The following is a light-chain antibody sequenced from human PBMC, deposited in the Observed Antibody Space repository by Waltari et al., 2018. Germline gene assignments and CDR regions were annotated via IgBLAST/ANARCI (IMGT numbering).Light chain of an antibody. Sequence: EIVLTQSHGTLSLSPRERATLSCRASQSIGRHLTWYQQKPVQAPRLLIYGASTRAAGIPDRVSGSGAGTDFSLTISRVESEDIAVYNCENNERLLAVFGRGTKVEIK. CDR2: GAS. CDR1: QSIGRH. CDR3: ENNERLLAV. V-gene: IGKV3-20*01. J-gene: IGKJ1*01.